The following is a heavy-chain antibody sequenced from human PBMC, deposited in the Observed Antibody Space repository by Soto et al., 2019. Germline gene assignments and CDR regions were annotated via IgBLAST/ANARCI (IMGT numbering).Heavy chain of an antibody. CDR3: ARGVAAAPLYYFDY. V-gene: IGHV4-4*02. CDR2: IYHSGST. Sequence: SETLSLTCAFSGGSISSSNWWSWVRQPPGKGLEWIGEIYHSGSTNYNPSLKSRVTISVDKSKNQFSLKLSSATAADTAVYYCARGVAAAPLYYFDYWGQGTLVTVSS. CDR1: GGSISSSNW. J-gene: IGHJ4*02. D-gene: IGHD6-13*01.